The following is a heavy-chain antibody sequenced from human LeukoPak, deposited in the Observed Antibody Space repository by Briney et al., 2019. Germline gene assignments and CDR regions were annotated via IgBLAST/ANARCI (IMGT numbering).Heavy chain of an antibody. CDR3: ARDHYDSSGYYYGVPVYFDY. CDR2: IIPIFGTA. Sequence: SVKVSCKASGGTFSSYAISWVRQAPGQGLEWMGGIIPIFGTANYAQKFQGRVTITADESTSTAYMELSSLGSEDTAVYYCARDHYDSSGYYYGVPVYFDYWGQGTLVTVSS. D-gene: IGHD3-22*01. V-gene: IGHV1-69*01. CDR1: GGTFSSYA. J-gene: IGHJ4*02.